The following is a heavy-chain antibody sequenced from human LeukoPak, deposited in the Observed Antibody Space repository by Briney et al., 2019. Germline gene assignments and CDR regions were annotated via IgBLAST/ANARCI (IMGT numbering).Heavy chain of an antibody. J-gene: IGHJ4*02. CDR1: GGSISSSSYY. D-gene: IGHD2-2*01. CDR3: AGTAGYCSSTSCFTGGQNR. V-gene: IGHV4-39*01. CDR2: IYYSGST. Sequence: SETLSLTCTVSGGSISSSSYYWGWIRQPPGKGLGWIGSIYYSGSTYYNPSLKSRVTISVDTSKNQFSLKLSSVTAADTAVYYCAGTAGYCSSTSCFTGGQNRWGQGTLVTVSS.